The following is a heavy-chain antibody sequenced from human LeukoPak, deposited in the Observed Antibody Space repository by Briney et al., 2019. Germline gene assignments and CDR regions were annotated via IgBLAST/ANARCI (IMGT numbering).Heavy chain of an antibody. D-gene: IGHD3-3*01. CDR2: INPSGGST. V-gene: IGHV1-46*01. CDR3: ARDRVQAHWSGKYYYYYYMDV. CDR1: GYTFTSYY. Sequence: GASVKVSCKASGYTFTSYYMHWVRQAPGQGLEWMGIINPSGGSTSYAQKFQGRVTMTRDMSTSTVYMELSSLRSEDTAVYYCARDRVQAHWSGKYYYYYYMDVWGKGTTVTVSS. J-gene: IGHJ6*03.